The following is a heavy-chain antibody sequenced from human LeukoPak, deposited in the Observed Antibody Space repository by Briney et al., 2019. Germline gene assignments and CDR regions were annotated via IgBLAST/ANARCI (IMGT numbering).Heavy chain of an antibody. CDR1: GFTFSSYA. D-gene: IGHD3-22*01. CDR2: ISTSGGST. Sequence: GGSLRLSCAASGFTFSSYAMSWVRQAPGKGLEWVSGISTSGGSTSYADSVKGRFTISRDNPRNTLYMQMNSLRAEDTAVYYCAIMHGYYDGSGYWVQWGQGTLVTVSS. V-gene: IGHV3-23*01. J-gene: IGHJ4*02. CDR3: AIMHGYYDGSGYWVQ.